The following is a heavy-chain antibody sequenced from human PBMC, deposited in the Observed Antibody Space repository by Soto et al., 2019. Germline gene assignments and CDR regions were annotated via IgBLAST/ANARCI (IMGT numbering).Heavy chain of an antibody. J-gene: IGHJ4*02. V-gene: IGHV4-39*07. CDR2: IYYSGST. D-gene: IGHD3-22*01. Sequence: SETLSLTCIVSGGSTSSSSYYWGWIRQPPGKGLEWIGSIYYSGSTYYNPSLKSRVTISVDTSKNQFSLKLSSVTAEDTAVYYCAKDLEYYDSSGYYLFDYWGQGTLVTVSS. CDR3: AKDLEYYDSSGYYLFDY. CDR1: GGSTSSSSYY.